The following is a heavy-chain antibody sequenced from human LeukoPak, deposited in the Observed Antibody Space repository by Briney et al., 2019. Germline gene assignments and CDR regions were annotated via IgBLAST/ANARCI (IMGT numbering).Heavy chain of an antibody. V-gene: IGHV4-59*05. D-gene: IGHD6-19*01. CDR2: IYYSGST. CDR1: GFTFSTYSMK. J-gene: IGHJ4*02. CDR3: AKTGIAVAGPFDY. Sequence: PGGSLRLSCAASGFTFSTYSMKWVRQPPGKGLEWIGSIYYSGSTYYNPSLKSRVTISVDTSKNQFSLKLSSVTAADTAVYYCAKTGIAVAGPFDYWGQGTLVTVSS.